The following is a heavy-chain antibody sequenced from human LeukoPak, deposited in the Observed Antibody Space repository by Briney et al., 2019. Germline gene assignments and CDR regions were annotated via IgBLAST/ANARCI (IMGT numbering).Heavy chain of an antibody. Sequence: GGSLRLSCVVSGFTFNRCWMNWVRQAPGKGLEWVANINQDGTEKYFVDAVKGRFTISRDNAQNSVYLQMSSLRAEDTAIYYCARDIRKRGYYDFWSGYYKGSPIYYGMDVWGQGTAVTVSS. V-gene: IGHV3-7*03. CDR3: ARDIRKRGYYDFWSGYYKGSPIYYGMDV. CDR1: GFTFNRCW. CDR2: INQDGTEK. J-gene: IGHJ6*02. D-gene: IGHD3-3*01.